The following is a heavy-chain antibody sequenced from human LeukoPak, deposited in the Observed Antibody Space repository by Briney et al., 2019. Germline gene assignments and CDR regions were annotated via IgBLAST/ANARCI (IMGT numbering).Heavy chain of an antibody. Sequence: GGSLRLSCAASRFTFSVSNYWMTWVRQAPGKGLEWVSSIAGSGAGTSYADSVKGRFTISRDNSKNTLYLQMNSLRAEDTAIYYCSKDPNGDYVGAFDFWGQGTMVTVSS. CDR3: SKDPNGDYVGAFDF. D-gene: IGHD4-17*01. CDR2: IAGSGAGT. CDR1: RFTFSVSNYW. V-gene: IGHV3-23*01. J-gene: IGHJ3*01.